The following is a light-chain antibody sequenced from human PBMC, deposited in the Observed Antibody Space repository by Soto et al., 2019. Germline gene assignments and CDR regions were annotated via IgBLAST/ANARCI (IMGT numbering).Light chain of an antibody. Sequence: EIVLTQSPGTLSLSPGERATLSCRASQSVSSSYLAWYQQKPGQAPRLLIYGASSRTTGIPDRFSGSGSGTDFTLTSSRLEPEDVAVYYWQQYGSSRTFGQGTKVEIK. J-gene: IGKJ1*01. CDR1: QSVSSSY. CDR2: GAS. V-gene: IGKV3-20*01. CDR3: QQYGSSRT.